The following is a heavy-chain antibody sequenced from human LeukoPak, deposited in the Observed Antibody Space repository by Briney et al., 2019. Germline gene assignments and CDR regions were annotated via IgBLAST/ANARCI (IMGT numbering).Heavy chain of an antibody. Sequence: PGGSLRLSCAVSGITLSNYGMSWVRQAPGKGLEWAAGISGSGGSTNYADSVKGRFTISRDNPKNTLYLQVNSLRVEDTAVYFCAKRGVVIRVILVGFHKEAYYFDSWGQGARVTVSS. J-gene: IGHJ4*02. CDR1: GITLSNYG. V-gene: IGHV3-23*01. CDR3: AKRGVVIRVILVGFHKEAYYFDS. CDR2: ISGSGGST. D-gene: IGHD3-22*01.